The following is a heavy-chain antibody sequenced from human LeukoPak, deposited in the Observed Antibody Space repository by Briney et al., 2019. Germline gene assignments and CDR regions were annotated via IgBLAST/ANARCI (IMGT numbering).Heavy chain of an antibody. CDR1: GFTFSSYG. D-gene: IGHD6-19*01. CDR2: ISNDGSNK. Sequence: PGGSLRLSCAASGFTFSSYGMHWVRQAPGKGLEWVAVISNDGSNKYYADSVKGRFTISRDNSKNTLYLQMNSLRAEDTAVYYCARGAVAGSDDTFDYWGQGTLVTVSS. CDR3: ARGAVAGSDDTFDY. J-gene: IGHJ4*02. V-gene: IGHV3-30*03.